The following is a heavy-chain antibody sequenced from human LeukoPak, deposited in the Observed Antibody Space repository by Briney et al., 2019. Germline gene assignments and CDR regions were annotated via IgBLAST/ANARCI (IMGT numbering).Heavy chain of an antibody. CDR1: GFTVSGNY. CDR2: IQYDGGST. V-gene: IGHV3-53*05. J-gene: IGHJ4*02. CDR3: SREMGGYQLLKNFDL. D-gene: IGHD2-2*01. Sequence: PGGSLRLSCAASGFTVSGNYMSWVRQAPGKGPEWVAYIQYDGGSTSYADSVKGRFTISRDNSKNTLSLQMNSLRTEDTAVYYCSREMGGYQLLKNFDLWGQGTLVTVSS.